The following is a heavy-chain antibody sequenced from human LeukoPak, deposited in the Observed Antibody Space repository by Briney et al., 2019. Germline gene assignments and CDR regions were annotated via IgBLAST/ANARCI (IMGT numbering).Heavy chain of an antibody. J-gene: IGHJ4*02. Sequence: PGGSLRLSCAASGFTFSTSWMSWVRQVPGKGLEWVSGISWNSGSIGYADSVKGRFTISRDNAKNSLYLQMNSLRAEDTALYYCAKGRYSGSYYSFDYWGQGTLVTVSS. D-gene: IGHD1-26*01. CDR3: AKGRYSGSYYSFDY. CDR1: GFTFSTSW. V-gene: IGHV3-9*01. CDR2: ISWNSGSI.